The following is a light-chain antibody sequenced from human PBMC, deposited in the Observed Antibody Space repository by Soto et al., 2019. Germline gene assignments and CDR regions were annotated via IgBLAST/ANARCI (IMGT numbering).Light chain of an antibody. CDR2: KAS. CDR3: QKYNSAPLT. J-gene: IGKJ4*01. V-gene: IGKV1-27*01. Sequence: DIQMTQSPSSLSASVGDRVPSTCQASQDISNYLNWYQQKPGKAPKLLIYKASTLKSGVPSRFSGSGSGTDFTLTISSLQPEDVATYYCQKYNSAPLTFGGGTKVDIK. CDR1: QDISNY.